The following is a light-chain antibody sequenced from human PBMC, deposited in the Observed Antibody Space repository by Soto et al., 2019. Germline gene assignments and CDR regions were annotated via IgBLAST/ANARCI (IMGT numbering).Light chain of an antibody. CDR1: QGITSW. CDR3: QESYNIHT. CDR2: AAS. V-gene: IGKV1-12*01. J-gene: IGKJ5*01. Sequence: DVQMNQSPSYVSATVGDTVTITFRASQGITSWLAWYQQKPGKAPQLLIYAASTLQSGVPSRFSGSGSGTDFTLTISSLQLEDFATYYCQESYNIHTFGQGTRLEIK.